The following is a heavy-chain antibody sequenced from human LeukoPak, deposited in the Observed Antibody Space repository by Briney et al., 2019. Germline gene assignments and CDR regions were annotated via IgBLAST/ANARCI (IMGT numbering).Heavy chain of an antibody. J-gene: IGHJ4*02. CDR1: GGSITNYY. V-gene: IGHV4-34*01. Sequence: SETLSLTCTVSGGSITNYYWSWIRQPPGKGLEWIGEINHSGSTNYNPSLKSRVTISVDTSKNQFSLKLSSVTAADTAVYYCARLWFGESPDYWGQGTLVTVSS. CDR3: ARLWFGESPDY. D-gene: IGHD3-10*01. CDR2: INHSGST.